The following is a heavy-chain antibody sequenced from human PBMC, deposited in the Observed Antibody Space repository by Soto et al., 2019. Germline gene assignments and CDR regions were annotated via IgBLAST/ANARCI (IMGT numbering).Heavy chain of an antibody. J-gene: IGHJ4*02. CDR2: ISAYNGNT. CDR1: GYTFTSYG. CDR3: ARDVSPRYSGYDFRYFDY. D-gene: IGHD5-12*01. V-gene: IGHV1-18*01. Sequence: SGAEVKKPGASVKVSCKASGYTFTSYGISWVRQAPGQGLEWMGWISAYNGNTNYAQKLQGRVTMTTDTSTSTAYMELRSLRSDDTAVYYCARDVSPRYSGYDFRYFDYWGQGTLVTVSS.